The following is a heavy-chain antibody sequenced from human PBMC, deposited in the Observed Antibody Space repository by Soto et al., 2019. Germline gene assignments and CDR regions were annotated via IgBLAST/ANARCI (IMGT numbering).Heavy chain of an antibody. CDR3: ARGGGFCGADCYKGGIDY. J-gene: IGHJ4*02. CDR2: ISYDGSDK. D-gene: IGHD2-21*02. Sequence: GGSLRLSCAASGFTFSPYTMHWVRQTPGKGLEWVAVISYDGSDKNYADSVRGRFTISRDNSKNTLFLQMNSLRAEDTALYYCARGGGFCGADCYKGGIDYWGQGALVTVSS. V-gene: IGHV3-30-3*01. CDR1: GFTFSPYT.